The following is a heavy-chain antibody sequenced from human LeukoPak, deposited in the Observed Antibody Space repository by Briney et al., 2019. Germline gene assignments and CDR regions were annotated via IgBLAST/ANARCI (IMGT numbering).Heavy chain of an antibody. CDR2: INHGGST. CDR1: GGSFSGDF. CDR3: ARDTPRWPDAFDI. Sequence: SETLSLTCAVYGGSFSGDFWSWIRQSPGKGLEWIGEINHGGSTTYNPSLQSRVTMSVDTSTNQISLKLSSVTAADTAVYYCARDTPRWPDAFDIWGQGTMVTVSS. J-gene: IGHJ3*02. D-gene: IGHD4-23*01. V-gene: IGHV4-34*01.